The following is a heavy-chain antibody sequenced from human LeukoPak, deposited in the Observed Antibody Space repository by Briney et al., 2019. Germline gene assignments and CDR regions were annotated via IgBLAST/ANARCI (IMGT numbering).Heavy chain of an antibody. V-gene: IGHV1-46*01. CDR1: GYSFTTYY. CDR2: INPTTGIT. Sequence: GASVKVSCKTSGYSFTTYYIHWVRQAPGQGPEWMGLINPTTGITNYAQNFQGRVTMTRDASTSTGYMELSSLRSEDTAMYFCASTLIQGGSYYFDYWGQGTLVTVSS. D-gene: IGHD1-26*01. J-gene: IGHJ4*02. CDR3: ASTLIQGGSYYFDY.